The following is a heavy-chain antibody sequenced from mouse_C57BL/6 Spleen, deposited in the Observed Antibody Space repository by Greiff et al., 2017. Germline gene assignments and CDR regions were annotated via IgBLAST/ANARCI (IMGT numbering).Heavy chain of an antibody. J-gene: IGHJ2*01. D-gene: IGHD2-3*01. CDR3: ARMVYDYLDY. Sequence: QVQLQQSGPELVKPGASVKISCKASGYAFSSSWMNWVKQRPGKGLEWIGRIYPGDGDTNYNGKFKGKATLAADKSSSTAYMQRSSLTSEDSAVYFCARMVYDYLDYWGQGTTLTVSS. V-gene: IGHV1-82*01. CDR2: IYPGDGDT. CDR1: GYAFSSSW.